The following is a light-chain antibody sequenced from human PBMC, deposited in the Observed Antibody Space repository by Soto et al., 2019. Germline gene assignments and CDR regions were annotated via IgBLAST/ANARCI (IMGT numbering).Light chain of an antibody. CDR2: LNSDGSH. CDR3: QTWGSGIVV. V-gene: IGLV4-69*01. Sequence: QLVLTQSPSASASLGASVKLTCTLSSGHSNYAIAWHQQQSEKGPRYLMKLNSDGSHSKGDGIPDRFSGSSSGAERYFTTSSLQSEDEADYYCQTWGSGIVVFGGGTKLTVL. J-gene: IGLJ2*01. CDR1: SGHSNYA.